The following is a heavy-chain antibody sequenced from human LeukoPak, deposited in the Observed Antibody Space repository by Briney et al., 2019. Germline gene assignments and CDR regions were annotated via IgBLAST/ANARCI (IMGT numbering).Heavy chain of an antibody. CDR2: TNWNGAST. J-gene: IGHJ6*03. CDR1: GFTFDDHG. V-gene: IGHV3-20*04. Sequence: PGGSLRLSCAASGFTFDDHGMNWVRQAPGKGLEWVTGTNWNGASTGYAASVKGRFTISRDNAKNSLYLQMNNLRAEDTAVYYCARAYYYMDVWGKGTTVTVSS. CDR3: ARAYYYMDV.